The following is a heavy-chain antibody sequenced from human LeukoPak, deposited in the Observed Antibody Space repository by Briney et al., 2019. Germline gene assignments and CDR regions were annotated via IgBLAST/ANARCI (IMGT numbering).Heavy chain of an antibody. Sequence: PGGSLRRSCAASGFTFNSYAMSWVRQAPGKGLEWGSGINDRGVNTYYADSVKGRFTISRDNSKNTLYLQMISLRAEDTAVYYCAKLGMVRGEGYWGQGTPVTVSS. V-gene: IGHV3-23*01. CDR2: INDRGVNT. CDR3: AKLGMVRGEGY. D-gene: IGHD3-10*01. J-gene: IGHJ4*02. CDR1: GFTFNSYA.